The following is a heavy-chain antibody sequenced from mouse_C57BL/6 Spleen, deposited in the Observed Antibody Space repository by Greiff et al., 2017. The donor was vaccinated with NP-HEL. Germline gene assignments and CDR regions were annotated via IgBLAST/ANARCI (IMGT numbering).Heavy chain of an antibody. Sequence: QVQLQQSGAELVMPGASVKLSCKASGYTFTSYWMHWVKQRPGQGLEWIGEIDPSDSYTNYNQKFKGKSTLTVDKSSSTAYMQLSSLTSEDCAVYYCARLGSSSFDCWGQGTTLTVSS. J-gene: IGHJ2*01. CDR3: ARLGSSSFDC. V-gene: IGHV1-69*01. CDR1: GYTFTSYW. CDR2: IDPSDSYT. D-gene: IGHD1-1*01.